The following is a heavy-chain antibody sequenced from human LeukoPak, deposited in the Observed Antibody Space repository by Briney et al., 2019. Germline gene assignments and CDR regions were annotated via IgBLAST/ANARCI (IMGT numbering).Heavy chain of an antibody. Sequence: SETLSLTCGISNGSFSPYYWSWIRQSPGKGLQRIGEISHSGSTNYNPSLKLRVRISLDMSENQFSLRLSTVTAADTAIYFCARRYGSGGSLYMRGYYGMDVWAKGTTVIVSS. CDR1: NGSFSPYY. CDR3: ARRYGSGGSLYMRGYYGMDV. CDR2: ISHSGST. V-gene: IGHV4-34*01. D-gene: IGHD2-15*01. J-gene: IGHJ6*04.